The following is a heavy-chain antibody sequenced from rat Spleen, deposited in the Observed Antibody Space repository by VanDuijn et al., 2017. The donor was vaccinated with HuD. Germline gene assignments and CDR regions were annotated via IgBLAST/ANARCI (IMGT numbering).Heavy chain of an antibody. CDR1: GYSITSNY. J-gene: IGHJ3*01. D-gene: IGHD1-1*01. CDR2: VNSAGTP. V-gene: IGHV3-3*01. Sequence: EVQLQESGPGLVKPSQSLSLTCSVTGYSITSNYWGWIRKFPGHKLEGMGYVNSAGTPNYNPSLKSRISITRDTTKNQFFMQVNSVTTEDTATYYCGRSVVTHYYLPFANWGQGTLVTVSS. CDR3: GRSVVTHYYLPFAN.